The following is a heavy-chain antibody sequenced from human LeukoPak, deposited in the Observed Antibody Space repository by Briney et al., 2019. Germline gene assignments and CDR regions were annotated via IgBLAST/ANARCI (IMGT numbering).Heavy chain of an antibody. CDR1: GFTFSSYG. J-gene: IGHJ4*02. Sequence: GGSLRLSCAASGFTFSSYGMHWVRQAPGKGLEGVAFIRYDGSNKYYADSVKGRFTISRDNYKNTLYLQMNSLRAEDTAVYYCAKDPTGYCSSTSCSYFDYWGQGTLVTVSS. D-gene: IGHD2-2*01. V-gene: IGHV3-30*02. CDR3: AKDPTGYCSSTSCSYFDY. CDR2: IRYDGSNK.